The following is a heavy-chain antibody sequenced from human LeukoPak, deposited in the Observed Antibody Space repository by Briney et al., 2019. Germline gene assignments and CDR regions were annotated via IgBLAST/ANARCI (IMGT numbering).Heavy chain of an antibody. V-gene: IGHV3-23*01. CDR3: AKFRAYGANSGVDC. CDR1: RFTFSNYA. J-gene: IGHJ4*02. Sequence: GGSLRLSCAASRFTFSNYAMNWVRQAPGKGLEWGSAISGSGGATYYADSVKGRFTISRDNSKNTLYLQINTLRAEDTAVYYCAKFRAYGANSGVDCWGQGTLVTVSS. D-gene: IGHD4-23*01. CDR2: ISGSGGAT.